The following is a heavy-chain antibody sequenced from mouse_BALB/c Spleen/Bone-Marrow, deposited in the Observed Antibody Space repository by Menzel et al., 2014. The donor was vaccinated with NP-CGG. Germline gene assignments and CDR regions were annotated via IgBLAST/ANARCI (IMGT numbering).Heavy chain of an antibody. D-gene: IGHD2-2*01. Sequence: EVQRVESGAELVKPGASVKLSCTASGLNIKDTYMHWVKQRPEQGLEWIGRIDPANGNTKYDPKFQGKATITADTSSNTAYLQLSSLTSEDTAVYYCARWLLSYGSDYWGQGTSVTVSS. CDR2: IDPANGNT. V-gene: IGHV14-3*02. CDR1: GLNIKDTY. J-gene: IGHJ4*01. CDR3: ARWLLSYGSDY.